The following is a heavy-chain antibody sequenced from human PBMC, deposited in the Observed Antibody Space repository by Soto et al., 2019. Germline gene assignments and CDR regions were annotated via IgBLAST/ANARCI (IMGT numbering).Heavy chain of an antibody. CDR1: GYTFTGYF. Sequence: ASVKVSCKASGYTFTGYFMHWVRQAPGQGLEWMGWINPNRGDTRYAEVFQDRVVMTSDTSVTTVYMELSGLRFDDTAVYYCARRISTATIPFDYWGQGTRVTVSS. J-gene: IGHJ4*02. CDR2: INPNRGDT. D-gene: IGHD2-15*01. CDR3: ARRISTATIPFDY. V-gene: IGHV1-2*02.